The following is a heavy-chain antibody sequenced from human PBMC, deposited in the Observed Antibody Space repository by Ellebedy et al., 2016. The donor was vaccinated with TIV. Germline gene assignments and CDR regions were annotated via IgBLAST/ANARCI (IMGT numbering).Heavy chain of an antibody. Sequence: PGGSLRLSCEASGFSFRSYWMGWVRQAPGKGLEWVANIYQDGSQKYYADSVEGRFTISRDNAQNSLYLQMKSLRVDDTAVYYCARRGSYGDYAVQVNNWFDSWGQGTPVTVSP. V-gene: IGHV3-7*01. CDR1: GFSFRSYW. CDR2: IYQDGSQK. CDR3: ARRGSYGDYAVQVNNWFDS. D-gene: IGHD4-17*01. J-gene: IGHJ5*01.